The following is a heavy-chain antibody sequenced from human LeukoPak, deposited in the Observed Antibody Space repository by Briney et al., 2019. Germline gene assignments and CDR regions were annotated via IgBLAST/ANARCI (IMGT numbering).Heavy chain of an antibody. CDR3: ARQAPGAPKTVPFDY. J-gene: IGHJ4*02. CDR2: IYPGDSDT. V-gene: IGHV5-51*01. CDR1: GYSFTSYW. Sequence: GESLKISCKGSGYSFTSYWIGWVRQMPGKGLEWMGIIYPGDSDTRYSPSFQGQVTISADKSISTAYLQWSSLKASDTAMYYCARQAPGAPKTVPFDYWGQGTLVTVSS. D-gene: IGHD1-1*01.